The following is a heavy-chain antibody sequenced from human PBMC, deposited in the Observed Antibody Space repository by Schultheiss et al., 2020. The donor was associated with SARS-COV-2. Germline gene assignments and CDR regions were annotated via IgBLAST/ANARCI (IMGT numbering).Heavy chain of an antibody. D-gene: IGHD6-19*01. J-gene: IGHJ6*02. CDR3: ASGGMGSSRWLDYCGRDV. V-gene: IGHV1-2*02. Sequence: ASVKVSCKASGYTFTSYYMHWVRQAPGQGLEWMGWINPNSGGTNYAQKFQGRVTMTRDTSISTAYMELSRLRPEDTAVYYCASGGMGSSRWLDYCGRDVWGQGTTVTVSS. CDR2: INPNSGGT. CDR1: GYTFTSYY.